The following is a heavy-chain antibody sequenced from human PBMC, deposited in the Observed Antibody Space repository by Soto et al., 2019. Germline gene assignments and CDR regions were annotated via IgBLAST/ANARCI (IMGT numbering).Heavy chain of an antibody. V-gene: IGHV1-2*02. CDR3: AKDLTRQLAYWLDP. CDR1: GFSFTGYY. CDR2: INAHSGGT. J-gene: IGHJ5*02. D-gene: IGHD6-6*01. Sequence: ASVKVSCKASGFSFTGYYIHWLRQAPGQGLEWMGWINAHSGGTEYAQKFQGRVTLTRDTSIATAYLTLTSLTSDDTALYYCAKDLTRQLAYWLDPWGQGTQVTVS.